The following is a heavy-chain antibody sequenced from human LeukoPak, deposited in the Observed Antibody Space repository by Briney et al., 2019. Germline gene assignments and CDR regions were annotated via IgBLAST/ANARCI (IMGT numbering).Heavy chain of an antibody. CDR2: IYYSGST. J-gene: IGHJ4*02. CDR1: GYSISSGYY. CDR3: ARATAAPSSYYFDH. V-gene: IGHV4-38-2*02. D-gene: IGHD6-25*01. Sequence: PSETLSLTCTVSGYSISSGYYWGWIRQPPGKGLEWIGYIYYSGSTNYNPSLKSRVTISVDTSNNEFSLNLNSVTAADTAMYYCARATAAPSSYYFDHWGQGTLVTVSS.